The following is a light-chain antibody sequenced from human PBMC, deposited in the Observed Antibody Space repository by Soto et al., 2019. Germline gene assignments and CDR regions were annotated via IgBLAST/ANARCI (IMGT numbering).Light chain of an antibody. CDR1: SSDVGGYNY. CDR2: EVS. J-gene: IGLJ1*01. CDR3: SSYTSSSTYYV. Sequence: QSALTQPASVSGSPGQSITISCTGTSSDVGGYNYVSWYQQHPGKAPKLMIYEVSNRPSGVSNRFSGSKSGNTASLTISGLQAEDEADYYCSSYTSSSTYYVFGTGTMLTVL. V-gene: IGLV2-14*01.